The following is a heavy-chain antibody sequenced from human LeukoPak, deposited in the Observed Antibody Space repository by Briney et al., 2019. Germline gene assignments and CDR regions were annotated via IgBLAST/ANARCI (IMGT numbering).Heavy chain of an antibody. CDR1: GFTFNNYA. D-gene: IGHD3-10*01. Sequence: GGSLRLSCVSSGFTFNNYAMNWVRQAPGKGLEWVSSISGSGSITYYADSVKGRFTISRDTSKNTLWLQMNSLRVDDTALYYCAKSLGGDYGSGSYYVVFDSWGQGTLVTVSS. J-gene: IGHJ4*02. CDR2: ISGSGSIT. CDR3: AKSLGGDYGSGSYYVVFDS. V-gene: IGHV3-23*01.